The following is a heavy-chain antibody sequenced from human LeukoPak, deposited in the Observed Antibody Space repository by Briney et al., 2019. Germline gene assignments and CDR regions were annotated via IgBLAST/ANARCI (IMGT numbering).Heavy chain of an antibody. D-gene: IGHD3-22*01. CDR1: GFTFDDYA. V-gene: IGHV3-9*01. J-gene: IGHJ4*02. Sequence: PGRSLRLSCAASGFTFDDYAMHWVRQAPGKGLEWVSGISWNSGSIGYADSVKGRFTISRDNAKNSLYLQMNSLRAEDTALYYCAKESFIPYYYDSRGYIDYWGQGTLVTVSS. CDR2: ISWNSGSI. CDR3: AKESFIPYYYDSRGYIDY.